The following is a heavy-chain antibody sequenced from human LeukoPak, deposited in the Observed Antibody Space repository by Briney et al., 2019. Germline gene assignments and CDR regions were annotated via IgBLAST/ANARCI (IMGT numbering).Heavy chain of an antibody. Sequence: ASVKVSCKASGYTFTSYAMHWVRRAPGQRLEWMGWINAGNGNTKYSQKFQGRVTITRDTSASTAYMELSSLRSEDTAVYYCARVPLSDSSGHYYPHWGQGTLVTVSS. D-gene: IGHD3-22*01. J-gene: IGHJ1*01. CDR2: INAGNGNT. CDR1: GYTFTSYA. V-gene: IGHV1-3*01. CDR3: ARVPLSDSSGHYYPH.